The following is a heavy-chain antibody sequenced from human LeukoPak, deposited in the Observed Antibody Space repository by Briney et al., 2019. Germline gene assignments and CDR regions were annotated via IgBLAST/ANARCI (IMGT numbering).Heavy chain of an antibody. Sequence: SETLSLTCTVSGGSISSYYWSWIRQPPGKGLEWIGYIYYSGSTNYNPSLKSRVTISVDTSKNQFSLKLSSVTAADTAVYYCARYEKDYYGSSWGQGTLVTVSS. CDR2: IYYSGST. CDR1: GGSISSYY. V-gene: IGHV4-59*12. CDR3: ARYEKDYYGSS. J-gene: IGHJ4*02. D-gene: IGHD3-10*01.